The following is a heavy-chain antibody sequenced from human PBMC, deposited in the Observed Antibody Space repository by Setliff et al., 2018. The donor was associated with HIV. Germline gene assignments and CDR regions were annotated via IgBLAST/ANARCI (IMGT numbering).Heavy chain of an antibody. CDR1: GYTFTSYG. V-gene: IGHV1-18*01. CDR2: VGADNGNT. D-gene: IGHD3-10*01. CDR3: AREGLWFGDRGYFMDV. J-gene: IGHJ6*03. Sequence: ASVKVSCKASGYTFTSYGITWVRQAPGQGLEWMGWVGADNGNTNYAQKFQGRVTMTTYTSTNTVYMELKSLISDDTAVYYCAREGLWFGDRGYFMDVWGKGTAVTVSS.